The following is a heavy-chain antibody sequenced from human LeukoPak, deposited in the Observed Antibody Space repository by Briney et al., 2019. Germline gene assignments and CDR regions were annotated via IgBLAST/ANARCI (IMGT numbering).Heavy chain of an antibody. CDR1: GGSISSSSYY. CDR2: IYYSGST. CDR3: ARPQSIGREDDY. J-gene: IGHJ4*02. D-gene: IGHD2/OR15-2a*01. V-gene: IGHV4-39*07. Sequence: PSETLSLTCTVSGGSISSSSYYWGWIRQPPGKGLEWIGSIYYSGSTYYNPSLKSRVTISVDTSKNQFSLKLSTVTAADTAVYYCARPQSIGREDDYWGQGTLVTVSS.